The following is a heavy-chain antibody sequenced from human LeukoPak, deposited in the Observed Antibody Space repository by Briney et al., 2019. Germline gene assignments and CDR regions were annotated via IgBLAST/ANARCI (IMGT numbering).Heavy chain of an antibody. V-gene: IGHV3-23*01. CDR3: AKGNYYFDSSGYFHFDY. D-gene: IGHD3-22*01. CDR2: ISVSGGST. CDR1: GFTFSNYA. Sequence: GGSLRLSCAASGFTFSNYAMSWVRQAPGKGLEWVSTISVSGGSTYYADSVKGRFTISRDNSKNTLYLQTNSLRAEDTAVYYCAKGNYYFDSSGYFHFDYWGQGTLVTVSS. J-gene: IGHJ4*02.